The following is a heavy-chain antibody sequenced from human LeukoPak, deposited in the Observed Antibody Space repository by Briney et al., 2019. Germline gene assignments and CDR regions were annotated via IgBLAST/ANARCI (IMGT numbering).Heavy chain of an antibody. Sequence: PSETLSLTCTVSGYSISSGYYWGWIRQPPGKGLEWIGSGSTYYNPSLKSRVTISVDTSKNQFSLKLSSVTAADTAVYYCAGRYSSGWYHALDIWGQGTMVTVSS. V-gene: IGHV4-38-2*02. D-gene: IGHD6-19*01. CDR2: SGST. J-gene: IGHJ3*02. CDR1: GYSISSGYY. CDR3: AGRYSSGWYHALDI.